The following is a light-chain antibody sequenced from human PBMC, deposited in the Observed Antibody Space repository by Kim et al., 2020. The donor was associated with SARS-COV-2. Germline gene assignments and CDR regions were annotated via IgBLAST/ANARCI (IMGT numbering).Light chain of an antibody. CDR2: GAS. CDR3: QQYGSSPLT. J-gene: IGKJ4*01. CDR1: QSVSSSY. V-gene: IGKV3-20*01. Sequence: LSPGERATLPCRASQSVSSSYLAWCQQKPGQAPRLLIYGASSRATGIPDRFSGSGSGTDFTLTISRLEPEDFAVYYCQQYGSSPLTFGGGTKLEI.